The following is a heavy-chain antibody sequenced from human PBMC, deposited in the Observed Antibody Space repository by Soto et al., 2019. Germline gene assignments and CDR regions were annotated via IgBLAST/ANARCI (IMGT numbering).Heavy chain of an antibody. Sequence: GGSLRLSCAASGFTFSDHYMDWVRQAPGKGLEWVGRTRNKANSYTTEYAASVKGRFTISRDDSKNSLYLQMNSLKTEDTAVYYCARESTDYYYYYMDVWGKGTTVTVSS. CDR1: GFTFSDHY. CDR2: TRNKANSYTT. J-gene: IGHJ6*03. V-gene: IGHV3-72*01. CDR3: ARESTDYYYYYMDV.